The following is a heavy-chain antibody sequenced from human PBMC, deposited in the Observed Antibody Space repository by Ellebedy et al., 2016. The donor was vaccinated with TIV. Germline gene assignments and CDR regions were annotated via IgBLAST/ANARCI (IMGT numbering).Heavy chain of an antibody. Sequence: MPSETLSLTCTVSGGSISSYYWSWIRQPPGKGLEWIGEINHSGSTNYNPSLKSRVTVSVDTSKNQFSLKLSSVTAADTAVYYCARGEWEHDYWGQGTLVTVSS. CDR2: INHSGST. V-gene: IGHV4-34*01. CDR1: GGSISSYY. D-gene: IGHD1-26*01. CDR3: ARGEWEHDY. J-gene: IGHJ4*02.